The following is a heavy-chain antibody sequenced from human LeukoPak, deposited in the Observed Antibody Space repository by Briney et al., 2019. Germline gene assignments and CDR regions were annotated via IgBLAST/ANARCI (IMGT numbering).Heavy chain of an antibody. CDR2: ISSSGSII. V-gene: IGHV3-11*04. CDR1: GFTVSSNY. Sequence: GGSLRLSCAASGFTVSSNYMSWIRQAPGKGLEWVSDISSSGSIIHYADSVKGRFTISRDNAKNSLYLQMNSLRAEDTAVYYCARATSYYDSSGWSYYFDYWGQGTLVTVSS. CDR3: ARATSYYDSSGWSYYFDY. J-gene: IGHJ4*02. D-gene: IGHD3-22*01.